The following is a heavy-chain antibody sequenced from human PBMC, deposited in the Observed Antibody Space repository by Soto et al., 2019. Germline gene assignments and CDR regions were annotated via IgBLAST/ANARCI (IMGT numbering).Heavy chain of an antibody. CDR1: GYTLTELS. J-gene: IGHJ5*02. CDR3: AAVSARETAINWFDP. Sequence: ASVKVSCKVSGYTLTELSMHWVRQAPGKGLEWMGGFDPEDGETIYAQKFQGRVTMTEDTSTDTAYMELSSLRSEDTAVYYCAAVSARETAINWFDPWGQGTLVTVSS. D-gene: IGHD2-21*02. V-gene: IGHV1-24*01. CDR2: FDPEDGET.